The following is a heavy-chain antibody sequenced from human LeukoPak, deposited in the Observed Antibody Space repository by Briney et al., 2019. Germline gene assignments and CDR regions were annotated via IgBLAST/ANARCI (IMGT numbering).Heavy chain of an antibody. V-gene: IGHV1-46*01. J-gene: IGHJ4*02. CDR3: ARAVTLDDYGDWLFDY. D-gene: IGHD4-17*01. Sequence: ASVKVSCKASGYTFTSYYMHWVRQAPGQGLEWMGIINPSGGSTSYAPKFQGRVTMTRDTSTSTVYMELSSLRSEDTAVYYCARAVTLDDYGDWLFDYWGQGTLVTVSS. CDR1: GYTFTSYY. CDR2: INPSGGST.